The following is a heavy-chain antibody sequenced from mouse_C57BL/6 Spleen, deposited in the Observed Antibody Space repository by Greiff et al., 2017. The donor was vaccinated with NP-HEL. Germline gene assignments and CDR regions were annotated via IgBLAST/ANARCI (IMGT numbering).Heavy chain of an antibody. CDR3: ARAGRGIYSNWAMDY. CDR2: IHPNSGST. CDR1: GYTFTSYW. J-gene: IGHJ4*01. D-gene: IGHD2-5*01. V-gene: IGHV1-64*01. Sequence: QVQLKESGAELVKPGASVKLSCKASGYTFTSYWMHWVKQRPGQGLEWIGMIHPNSGSTNYNEKFKSKATLTVDKSSSTAYMQLSSLTSEDSAVYYCARAGRGIYSNWAMDYWGQGTSVTVSS.